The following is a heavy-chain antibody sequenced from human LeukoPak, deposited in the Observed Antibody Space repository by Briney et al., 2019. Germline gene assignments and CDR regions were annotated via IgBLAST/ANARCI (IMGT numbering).Heavy chain of an antibody. CDR1: GLSSSSYW. V-gene: IGHV3-7*01. CDR3: ARGEDRAYYYGMDV. CDR2: INQDGSEE. J-gene: IGHJ6*04. D-gene: IGHD3-22*01. Sequence: GGSLRLSCAASGLSSSSYWMSWVRQAPGKGLEWVANINQDGSEENYVDSAKGRFTISRDGAKNSVSLQMNSLRDEDTAVYYCARGEDRAYYYGMDVWGKGTTVTVSS.